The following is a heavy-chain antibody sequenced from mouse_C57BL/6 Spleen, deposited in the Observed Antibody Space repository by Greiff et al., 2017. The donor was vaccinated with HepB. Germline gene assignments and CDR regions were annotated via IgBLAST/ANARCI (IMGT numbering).Heavy chain of an antibody. J-gene: IGHJ2*01. D-gene: IGHD2-4*01. CDR1: GFTFSSYA. CDR2: ISDGGSYT. V-gene: IGHV5-4*01. Sequence: EVQLVESGGGLVKPGGSLKLSCAASGFTFSSYAMSWVRQTPEKRLEWVATISDGGSYTYYPDNVKGRFTISRDNAKNNLYLQMSHLKSEDTAMYYCARDYDYSYYFDYWGQGTTLTVSS. CDR3: ARDYDYSYYFDY.